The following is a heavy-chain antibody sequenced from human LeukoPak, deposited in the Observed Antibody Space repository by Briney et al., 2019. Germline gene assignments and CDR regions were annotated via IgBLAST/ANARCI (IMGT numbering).Heavy chain of an antibody. CDR3: AKDPAITYCSSTGCFSYYFDY. D-gene: IGHD2-2*01. Sequence: PGRSLRLSCAASGFTFSSYGMHWVRQVPGKGLEWVAVISYDGSNKYYADSVKGRFTISRDNSKNTLYLQMNSLRAEDTAVYYCAKDPAITYCSSTGCFSYYFDYWGQGTLVTVSS. V-gene: IGHV3-30*18. J-gene: IGHJ4*02. CDR1: GFTFSSYG. CDR2: ISYDGSNK.